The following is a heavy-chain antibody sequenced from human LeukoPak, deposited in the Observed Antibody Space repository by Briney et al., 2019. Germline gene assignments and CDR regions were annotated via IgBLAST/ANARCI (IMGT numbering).Heavy chain of an antibody. CDR2: ISGSGGST. J-gene: IGHJ4*02. CDR3: AKGPQYSSPVGYFDY. V-gene: IGHV3-23*01. Sequence: GGSLRLSCAASGLTFSSYAMSWVRQAPGKGLEWVSAISGSGGSTYYADSVKGRFTISRDNSKNTLYLQMNSLRAEDTAVYYCAKGPQYSSPVGYFDYWGQGTLVTVSS. D-gene: IGHD6-19*01. CDR1: GLTFSSYA.